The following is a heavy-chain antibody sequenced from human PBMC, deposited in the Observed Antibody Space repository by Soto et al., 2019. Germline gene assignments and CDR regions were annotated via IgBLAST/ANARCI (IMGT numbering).Heavy chain of an antibody. J-gene: IGHJ4*02. V-gene: IGHV3-23*01. CDR2: ISASADST. D-gene: IGHD3-22*01. Sequence: SCAASGFTFSTYAIHWVRQAPEKGLEWVSAISASADSTYYADSVKGRFTISRDNSKNTAYLQMSSLRPEDTAVYYCVKGEYYYDGSAYYPFDNWGQGRMVTVSS. CDR3: VKGEYYYDGSAYYPFDN. CDR1: GFTFSTYA.